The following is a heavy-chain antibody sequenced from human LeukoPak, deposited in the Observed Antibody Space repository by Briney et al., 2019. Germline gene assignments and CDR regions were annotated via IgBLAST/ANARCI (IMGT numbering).Heavy chain of an antibody. D-gene: IGHD6-13*01. Sequence: SGGSLRLSCAASGFTFSSYAMHWVRQAPGKGLEWVAVISYDGSNKYYADSVKGPFTISRDNSKNTLYLQMNRLRTEDTAVYYCARAYSLDYWGQGTLVSVSS. CDR1: GFTFSSYA. V-gene: IGHV3-30*01. CDR2: ISYDGSNK. J-gene: IGHJ4*02. CDR3: ARAYSLDY.